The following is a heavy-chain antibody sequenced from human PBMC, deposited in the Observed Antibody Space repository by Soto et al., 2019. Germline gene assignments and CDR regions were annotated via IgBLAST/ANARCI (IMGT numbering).Heavy chain of an antibody. CDR3: ARSNQSYYYDSSGLFDY. J-gene: IGHJ4*02. Sequence: PSETLSLTCTVSGGSISSYYWSWIRQPPGKGLEWIGYIYYSGSTNYNPSLKSRVTISVDTSKNQFSLKLSSVTAADTAVYYCARSNQSYYYDSSGLFDYWGQGTLVTVSS. D-gene: IGHD3-22*01. CDR1: GGSISSYY. CDR2: IYYSGST. V-gene: IGHV4-59*01.